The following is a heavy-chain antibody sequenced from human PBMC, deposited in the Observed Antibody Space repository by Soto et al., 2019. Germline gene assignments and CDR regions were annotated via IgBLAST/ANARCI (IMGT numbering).Heavy chain of an antibody. CDR1: GFTFSSYC. CDR3: AKGEGFWSSTSCYAY. CDR2: ISYDGSNK. D-gene: IGHD2-2*01. Sequence: EGSLRLSCAASGFTFSSYCMHWVREAPGKGLEWVAVISYDGSNKYYADSVKGRFTISRDNSKNTLYLQMNSLRAEDTAVYYCAKGEGFWSSTSCYAYWGQGTLVTVSS. J-gene: IGHJ4*02. V-gene: IGHV3-30*18.